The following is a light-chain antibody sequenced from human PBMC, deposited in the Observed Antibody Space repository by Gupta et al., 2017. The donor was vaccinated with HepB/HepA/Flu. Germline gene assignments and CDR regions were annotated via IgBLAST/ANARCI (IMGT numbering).Light chain of an antibody. Sequence: EVVMTQSPGTLSVSQGERATLSCRASQPVNTNLAWYQQKPGQAPRLLIHRVSNRATDIPDRFSGSGSGTEFTLTISSLQSEDFALYYCQQYNNWPGTFGQGTKVEI. CDR1: QPVNTN. V-gene: IGKV3-15*01. CDR3: QQYNNWPGT. CDR2: RVS. J-gene: IGKJ1*01.